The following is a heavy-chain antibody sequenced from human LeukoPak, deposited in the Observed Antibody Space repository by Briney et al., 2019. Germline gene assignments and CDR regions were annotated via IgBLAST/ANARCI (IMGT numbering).Heavy chain of an antibody. J-gene: IGHJ6*02. Sequence: SETLSLTCAVYGGSFSGYYWSWIRQPPGKGLEWIGEINHSGSTNYNPSLKSRVTISVDTSKNQFSLKLSSVTAADTAVYYCARTNSGYGYYYGMDVWGQGTTVTVSS. V-gene: IGHV4-34*01. CDR3: ARTNSGYGYYYGMDV. CDR1: GGSFSGYY. D-gene: IGHD6-25*01. CDR2: INHSGST.